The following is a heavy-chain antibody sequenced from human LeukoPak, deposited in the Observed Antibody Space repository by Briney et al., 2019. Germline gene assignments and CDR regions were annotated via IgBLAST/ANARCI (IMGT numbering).Heavy chain of an antibody. CDR1: GYTFTSYG. D-gene: IGHD1-26*01. CDR3: ARVGGSYVEDY. CDR2: ISAYNGNT. V-gene: IGHV1-18*01. J-gene: IGHJ4*02. Sequence: ASVNVSCKASGYTFTSYGISWVRQAPGQGLEWMGWISAYNGNTNYAQKLQGRVTMTTDTSTSTACMELRSLRSDDTAVYYCARVGGSYVEDYWGQGTLVTVSS.